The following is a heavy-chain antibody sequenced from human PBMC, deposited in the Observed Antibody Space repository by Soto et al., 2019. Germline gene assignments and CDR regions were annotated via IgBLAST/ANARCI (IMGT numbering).Heavy chain of an antibody. CDR1: GYSFTSYW. CDR3: ARHFFNYGVYLGALDI. D-gene: IGHD4-17*01. J-gene: IGHJ3*02. V-gene: IGHV5-51*01. Sequence: GESLKISCKGSGYSFTSYWIGWVRQMPGKGLEWMGIIYPGDSDTRYSPSFQGQVTISADKSISTAYLQWSSLKASDTAMYYCARHFFNYGVYLGALDIWGQGTMVTVSS. CDR2: IYPGDSDT.